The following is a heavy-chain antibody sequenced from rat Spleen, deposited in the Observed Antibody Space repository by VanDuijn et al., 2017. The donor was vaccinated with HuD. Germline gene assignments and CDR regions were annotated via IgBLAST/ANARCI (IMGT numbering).Heavy chain of an antibody. V-gene: IGHV5-27*01. CDR3: TTDPGTIVNNHWFAY. D-gene: IGHD1-10*01. Sequence: EVQLVESGGGLVQPGRSLKLSCAASGFTFSNYDMAWVRQAPTKGLEWVASISPSGGSTYYRDSVKGRFTVSRDNAKSTLYLQMDSLRSEDTATYYCTTDPGTIVNNHWFAYWGHGTLVTVSS. J-gene: IGHJ3*01. CDR2: ISPSGGST. CDR1: GFTFSNYD.